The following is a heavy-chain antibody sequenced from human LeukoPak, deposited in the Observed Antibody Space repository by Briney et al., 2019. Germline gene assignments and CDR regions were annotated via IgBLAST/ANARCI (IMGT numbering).Heavy chain of an antibody. Sequence: HPGRSLRLSCAASGLTFSSYAMHWVRQAPGKGLEWVAVISYDGSNKYYADSVKGRFTISRDNSKNTLYLQMSSLRAEDTAVYYCARYDFWSGSSDYWGQGTLVTVSS. J-gene: IGHJ4*02. V-gene: IGHV3-30*14. D-gene: IGHD3-3*01. CDR1: GLTFSSYA. CDR3: ARYDFWSGSSDY. CDR2: ISYDGSNK.